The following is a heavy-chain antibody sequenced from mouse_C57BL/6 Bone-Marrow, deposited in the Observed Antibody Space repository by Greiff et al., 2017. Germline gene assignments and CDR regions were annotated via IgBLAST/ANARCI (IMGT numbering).Heavy chain of an antibody. CDR1: GYTFTSYW. CDR3: ARPGSSYWYFDV. J-gene: IGHJ1*03. V-gene: IGHV1-64*01. CDR2: IHPNSGST. Sequence: QVQLQQPGAELVKPGASVKLSCKASGYTFTSYWMHWVKQRPGQGLEWIGMIHPNSGSTNYNEKFKSKATLTVDKSSSTAYMQPSSLTSEDSAVYYCARPGSSYWYFDVWGTGTTVTVSS. D-gene: IGHD1-1*01.